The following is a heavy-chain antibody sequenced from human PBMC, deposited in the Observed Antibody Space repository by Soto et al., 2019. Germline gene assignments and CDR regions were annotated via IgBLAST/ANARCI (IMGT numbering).Heavy chain of an antibody. CDR3: ASIARPPGEDSSGYYPDFDY. Sequence: PVGSLRLSCAASGFTFSSYGMHWVRQAPGKGLEWVAVISYDGSNKYYADSVKGRFTISRDNPKNTLYLQMNSLRAEDTAVYYCASIARPPGEDSSGYYPDFDYWGQGTLVTVSS. D-gene: IGHD3-22*01. V-gene: IGHV3-30*03. CDR1: GFTFSSYG. CDR2: ISYDGSNK. J-gene: IGHJ4*02.